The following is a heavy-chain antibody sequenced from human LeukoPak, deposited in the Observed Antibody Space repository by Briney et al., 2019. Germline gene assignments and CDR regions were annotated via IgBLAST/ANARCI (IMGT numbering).Heavy chain of an antibody. V-gene: IGHV3-48*03. J-gene: IGHJ4*02. CDR3: AGGMASREPNYYDSSGEIDY. Sequence: PGGSLRLSCAASGFTFSSYEMNWVRQAPGKGLEWVSYISSSGSTIYYADSVKGRFTISRDNAKNSLYLQMNSLRAEDTAVYYCAGGMASREPNYYDSSGEIDYWGQGTLVTVSS. CDR2: ISSSGSTI. CDR1: GFTFSSYE. D-gene: IGHD3-22*01.